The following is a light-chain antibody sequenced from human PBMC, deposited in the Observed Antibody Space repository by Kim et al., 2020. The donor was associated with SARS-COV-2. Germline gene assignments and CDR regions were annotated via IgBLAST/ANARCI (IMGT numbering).Light chain of an antibody. J-gene: IGLJ3*02. V-gene: IGLV3-1*01. CDR2: QDD. Sequence: SSELTQPPSVSVSPGQTASITCSGDKLGDKYACWYQQTPGQSPVLVIYQDDKRPSGNPERFSGSNSGNTATLTISGTQAMDEADYYCQAWDSSTVVF. CDR3: QAWDSSTVV. CDR1: KLGDKY.